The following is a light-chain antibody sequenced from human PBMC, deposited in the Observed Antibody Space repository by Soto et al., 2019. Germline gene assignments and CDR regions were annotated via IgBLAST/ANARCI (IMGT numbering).Light chain of an antibody. Sequence: DIVMTQSPDFLAVSLGERATINCNSSQSVLYSSNNKNYLAWYQHKPGQPPKLLIYWASTRESGVPDRFSGSGSGTDFTLTISSLQAEDVAVYYCQQCYTSPRTFGQGTKVEIK. CDR2: WAS. CDR1: QSVLYSSNNKNY. V-gene: IGKV4-1*01. J-gene: IGKJ1*01. CDR3: QQCYTSPRT.